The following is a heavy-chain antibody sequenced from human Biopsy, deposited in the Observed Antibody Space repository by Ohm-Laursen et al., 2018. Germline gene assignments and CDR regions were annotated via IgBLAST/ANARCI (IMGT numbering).Heavy chain of an antibody. Sequence: SVKVSCKVSGYSFTKYYINWVRQAPGQGLEWGGIINPTVGTASYAEKFQGRVTLTRDTSTGTVYLESNSLISEDTALYYCARDETGSSVFGPYYYGMDVWGQGTTVTVSS. CDR1: GYSFTKYY. CDR2: INPTVGTA. D-gene: IGHD3-9*01. V-gene: IGHV1-46*01. J-gene: IGHJ6*02. CDR3: ARDETGSSVFGPYYYGMDV.